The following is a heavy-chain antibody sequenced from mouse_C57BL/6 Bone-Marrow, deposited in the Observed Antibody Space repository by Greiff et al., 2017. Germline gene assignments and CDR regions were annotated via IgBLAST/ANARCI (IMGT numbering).Heavy chain of an antibody. Sequence: VQLQQSGAELARPGASVKLSCKASGYTFTSYGISWVKQRPGQGLEWIGEIYPRSGNTYYNEKFKGKATLTADKSSSTAYMELRSLTSEDSAVYFCAKSRSYAMDYWGQGTSVTVSS. CDR2: IYPRSGNT. CDR1: GYTFTSYG. D-gene: IGHD1-3*01. V-gene: IGHV1-81*01. J-gene: IGHJ4*01. CDR3: AKSRSYAMDY.